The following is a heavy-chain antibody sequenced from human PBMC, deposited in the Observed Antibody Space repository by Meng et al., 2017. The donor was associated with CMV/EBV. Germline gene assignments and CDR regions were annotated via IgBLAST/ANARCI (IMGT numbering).Heavy chain of an antibody. CDR2: SNAGNGNT. CDR1: GYTFTSYA. Sequence: QVQLVQSGAEVKKPGASVKVSCKASGYTFTSYAMHWVRQAPGQRLEWMGWSNAGNGNTKYSQKFQGSFTMTRDTSTSTVYMELSSLRSEDTAVYYCALAEYSSSLFDYWGQGTLVTVSS. D-gene: IGHD6-13*01. V-gene: IGHV1-3*02. CDR3: ALAEYSSSLFDY. J-gene: IGHJ4*02.